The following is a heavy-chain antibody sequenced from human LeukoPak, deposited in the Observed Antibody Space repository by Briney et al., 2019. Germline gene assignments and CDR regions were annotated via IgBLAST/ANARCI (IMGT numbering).Heavy chain of an antibody. CDR1: GYTFTSYG. CDR3: ARAVDTALDLGFDY. D-gene: IGHD5-18*01. J-gene: IGHJ4*02. CDR2: ISAYNGNT. V-gene: IGHV1-18*01. Sequence: ASVKVSCKASGYTFTSYGISWVRQAPGQGLEWMGWISAYNGNTNYAQKLQGRVTVTTDTSTSTAYMELRSLRSDDTAVYYCARAVDTALDLGFDYWGQGTLVTVSS.